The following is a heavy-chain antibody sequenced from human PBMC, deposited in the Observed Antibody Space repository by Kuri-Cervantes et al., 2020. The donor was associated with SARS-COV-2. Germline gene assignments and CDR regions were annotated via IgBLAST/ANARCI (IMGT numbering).Heavy chain of an antibody. CDR1: GFSLRTSGVG. V-gene: IGHV2-70*11. CDR2: IDWDDDK. Sequence: SGPTLVKPTQTLTLTCTFSGFSLRTSGVGVGWIRQPPGKALEWLARIDWDDDKYYKTSLNTRLSISKDTSKDQVVLTMTNMDPVDTATYYCVRIRAATVIADYWGQGTLVTVSS. CDR3: VRIRAATVIADY. J-gene: IGHJ4*02. D-gene: IGHD4-11*01.